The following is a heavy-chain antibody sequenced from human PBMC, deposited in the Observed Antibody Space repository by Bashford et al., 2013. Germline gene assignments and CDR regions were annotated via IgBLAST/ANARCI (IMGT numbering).Heavy chain of an antibody. CDR2: IYTSGST. CDR3: ARGRWELHPYYYYYGMDV. Sequence: RPLLYSSETLSLTCTVSGGSISSYYWSWIRQPAGKGLEWIGRIYTSGSTNYNPSLKSRVTMSVDTSKNQFSLKLSSVTAADTAVYYCARGRWELHPYYYYYGMDVWGQGTTVTVSS. V-gene: IGHV4-4*07. CDR1: GGSISSYY. D-gene: IGHD1-26*01. J-gene: IGHJ6*02.